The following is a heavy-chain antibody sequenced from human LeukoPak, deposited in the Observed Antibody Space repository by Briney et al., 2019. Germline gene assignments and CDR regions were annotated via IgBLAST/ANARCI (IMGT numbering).Heavy chain of an antibody. V-gene: IGHV3-30*02. CDR2: IRYDGSNK. CDR1: GFTFSSYD. D-gene: IGHD2-2*01. J-gene: IGHJ4*02. Sequence: GGSLRLSCAASGFTFSSYDMHWVRQAPGKGLEWVAFIRYDGSNKYYADSVKGRFTISRDNSKNTLYLQMNSLRAEDTAVYYCAKNPAMPARWFDYWGQGTLVTVSS. CDR3: AKNPAMPARWFDY.